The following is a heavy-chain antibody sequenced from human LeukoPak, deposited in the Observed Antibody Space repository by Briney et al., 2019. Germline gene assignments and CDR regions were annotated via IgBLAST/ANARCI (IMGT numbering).Heavy chain of an antibody. CDR1: GGSVSSGSYY. CDR3: ARDFWTSGWFDP. V-gene: IGHV4-61*02. Sequence: TASQTLSLTCTVSGGSVSSGSYYWSWIRQPAGKGLEWIGRIYTSGITNYNPSLKSRVTISVDTSKNQFSLRLSSVTAADTAVYYCARDFWTSGWFDPWGQGILVTVSS. D-gene: IGHD3/OR15-3a*01. J-gene: IGHJ5*02. CDR2: IYTSGIT.